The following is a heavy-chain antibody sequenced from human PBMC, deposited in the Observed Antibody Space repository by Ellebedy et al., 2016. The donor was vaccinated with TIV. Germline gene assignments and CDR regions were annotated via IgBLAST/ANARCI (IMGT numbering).Heavy chain of an antibody. V-gene: IGHV4-34*01. Sequence: SETLSLXXAVYGGSFSGYYWSWIRQPPGKGLEWIGEINHSGSTNYNPSLKSRVTISVDTSKNQFSLKLSSVTAADTAVYYCARAVLDYWGQGTLVTVSS. CDR1: GGSFSGYY. CDR2: INHSGST. J-gene: IGHJ4*02. D-gene: IGHD6-6*01. CDR3: ARAVLDY.